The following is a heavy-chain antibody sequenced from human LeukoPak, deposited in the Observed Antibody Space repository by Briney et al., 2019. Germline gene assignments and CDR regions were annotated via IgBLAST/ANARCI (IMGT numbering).Heavy chain of an antibody. CDR3: TTSIGYCSGGSCYSSDY. CDR1: GFTFSNAW. Sequence: GGSLRLSCAASGFTFSNAWMSWVRQAPGTGLEWVGRIKSKTDGGTTDYAAPVKGRFTISRDDSKNTLYLQMNSLKTEDTAVYYCTTSIGYCSGGSCYSSDYWGQGTLVTVSS. D-gene: IGHD2-15*01. J-gene: IGHJ4*02. V-gene: IGHV3-15*01. CDR2: IKSKTDGGTT.